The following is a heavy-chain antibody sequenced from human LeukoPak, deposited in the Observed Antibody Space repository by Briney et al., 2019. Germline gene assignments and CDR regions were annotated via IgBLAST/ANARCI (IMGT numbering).Heavy chain of an antibody. Sequence: SGGSLRLSCAASGFTFSDYYMSWVRQAPGKGLEWVSAISGSGGSTYHADSVKGRFTISRDNSKNTLYLQMNSLRAEDTAVYYCAKDLDIVVVPAWDWGQGTLVTVSS. V-gene: IGHV3-23*01. CDR1: GFTFSDYY. CDR3: AKDLDIVVVPAWD. J-gene: IGHJ4*02. D-gene: IGHD2-2*03. CDR2: ISGSGGST.